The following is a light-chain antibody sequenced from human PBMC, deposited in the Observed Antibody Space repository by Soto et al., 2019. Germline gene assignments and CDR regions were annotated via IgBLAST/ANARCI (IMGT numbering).Light chain of an antibody. Sequence: QSVLTQPPSVSGAPGQRVTISCTGRSSKIGAGYDVHWYQQLPGTAPKLLIYGNSNRPSGVPDRFSGSKSGTSTSLAITGLQAEDEADYYCQSYDSSLSGCVFGTGTKVTVL. CDR2: GNS. V-gene: IGLV1-40*01. CDR1: SSKIGAGYD. J-gene: IGLJ1*01. CDR3: QSYDSSLSGCV.